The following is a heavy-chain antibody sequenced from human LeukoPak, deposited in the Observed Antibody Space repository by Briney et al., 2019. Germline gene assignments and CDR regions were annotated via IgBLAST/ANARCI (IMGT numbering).Heavy chain of an antibody. CDR3: AREVPVPAANLWYNWFDP. CDR1: GYTFTGYY. J-gene: IGHJ5*02. CDR2: INPNSGGT. D-gene: IGHD2-2*01. V-gene: IGHV1-2*02. Sequence: ASVKVSCKASGYTFTGYYMHWVRQAPGQGLEWMGWINPNSGGTNYAQKFQGRVTMTRDTSISTAYMELSRLRSDDTAVYYCAREVPVPAANLWYNWFDPWGQGTLVTVSS.